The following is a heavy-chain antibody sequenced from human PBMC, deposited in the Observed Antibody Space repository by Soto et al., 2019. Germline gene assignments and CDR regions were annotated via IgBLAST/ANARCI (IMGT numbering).Heavy chain of an antibody. D-gene: IGHD4-4*01. CDR3: ARELGHSKVFDY. Sequence: QVQLVQSGAEVKKPGASVKVSCKASGYTFTGYYMHWVRQAPGQGLEWMGWINPNSGDTNYAQKFQGRVTMTRDTSISTAYMELSRLRSDDTAVYYCARELGHSKVFDYWGQGTLVTVSS. J-gene: IGHJ4*02. V-gene: IGHV1-2*02. CDR1: GYTFTGYY. CDR2: INPNSGDT.